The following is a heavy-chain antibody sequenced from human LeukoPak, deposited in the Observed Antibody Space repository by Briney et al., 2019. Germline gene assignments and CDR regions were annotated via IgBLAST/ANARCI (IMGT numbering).Heavy chain of an antibody. J-gene: IGHJ5*02. CDR1: GGTFSSYA. CDR3: ARGTRGTTGTTRWFDP. D-gene: IGHD1-1*01. V-gene: IGHV1-69*06. Sequence: ASVKVSCKASGGTFSSYAISWVRQAPGQGLEWMGGIIPIFGTANYAQKFQGRVTITADKSTSTAYMELSSLRSEDTTVYYCARGTRGTTGTTRWFDPWGQGTLVTVSS. CDR2: IIPIFGTA.